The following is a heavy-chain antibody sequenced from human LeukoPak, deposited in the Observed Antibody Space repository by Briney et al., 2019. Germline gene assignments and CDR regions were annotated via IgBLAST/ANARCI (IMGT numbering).Heavy chain of an antibody. CDR3: ARARLRFLEWLYV. CDR1: GYTFTCYY. Sequence: ASVKVSCKASGYTFTCYYMHWVRQAPGQGLEWMGWINPNSGGTNYAQKFQGRVTMTRDTSIGTAYMELSRLRSDDTAVYYCARARLRFLEWLYVWGQGTTVTVSS. V-gene: IGHV1-2*02. D-gene: IGHD3-3*01. CDR2: INPNSGGT. J-gene: IGHJ6*02.